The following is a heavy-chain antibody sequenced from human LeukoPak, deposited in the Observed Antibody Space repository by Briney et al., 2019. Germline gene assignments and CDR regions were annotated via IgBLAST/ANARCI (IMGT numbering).Heavy chain of an antibody. CDR1: GFIFSSYS. CDR3: ARAPVPDSFSDYPEKGCWFDP. Sequence: PGGSLRLSCAASGFIFSSYSMNWVRQAPGKGLEWVSYISSSSSTIYYADSVKGRFTISRDNAKNSLYLQMNSLRAEDTAVYYCARAPVPDSFSDYPEKGCWFDPWGQGTLVTVSS. CDR2: ISSSSSTI. V-gene: IGHV3-48*01. D-gene: IGHD1-14*01. J-gene: IGHJ5*02.